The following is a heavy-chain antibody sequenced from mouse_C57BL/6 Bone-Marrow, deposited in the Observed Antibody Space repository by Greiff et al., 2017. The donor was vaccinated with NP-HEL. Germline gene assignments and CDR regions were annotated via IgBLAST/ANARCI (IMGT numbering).Heavy chain of an antibody. CDR2: ISNLAYSI. Sequence: EVKLQESGGGLVQPGGSLKLSCAASGFTFSDYGMAWVRQAPRKGPEWVAFISNLAYSIYYADTVTGRFTISRENAKNTLYLEMSSLRSEDTAMYYCARHEGRRGFAYWGQGTLVTVSA. V-gene: IGHV5-15*01. J-gene: IGHJ3*01. CDR3: ARHEGRRGFAY. CDR1: GFTFSDYG.